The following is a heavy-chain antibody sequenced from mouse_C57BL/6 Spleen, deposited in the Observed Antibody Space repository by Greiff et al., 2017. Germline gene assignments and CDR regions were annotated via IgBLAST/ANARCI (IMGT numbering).Heavy chain of an antibody. Sequence: EVQLVESGGDLVKPGGSLKLSCAASGFTFSSYGMSWVRQTPDKRLEWVATISSGGSYTYYPDSVKGRFTISRDNAKNTLYLQMSSLKSEDTAMYYCARHMGINGVRSAMDYWGQGTSVTVSS. CDR2: ISSGGSYT. CDR3: ARHMGINGVRSAMDY. D-gene: IGHD2-14*01. J-gene: IGHJ4*01. CDR1: GFTFSSYG. V-gene: IGHV5-6*01.